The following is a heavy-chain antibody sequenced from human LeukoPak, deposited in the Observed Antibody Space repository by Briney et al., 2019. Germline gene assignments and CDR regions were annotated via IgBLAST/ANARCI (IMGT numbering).Heavy chain of an antibody. CDR1: GYSFTSYW. V-gene: IGHV5-51*01. D-gene: IGHD3-9*01. CDR3: AREGDALSGYWDDGFEI. J-gene: IGHJ3*02. Sequence: GESLKISCKGSGYSFTSYWIAWVRQMPGKGLEWMGVIYPGDSDTRYSPSFQGHVTISADKSISTAYLQWSSLKASDTAIYYCAREGDALSGYWDDGFEIWGQGIMVTVSS. CDR2: IYPGDSDT.